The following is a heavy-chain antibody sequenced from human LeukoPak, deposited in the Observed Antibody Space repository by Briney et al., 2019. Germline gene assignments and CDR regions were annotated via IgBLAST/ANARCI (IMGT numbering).Heavy chain of an antibody. CDR2: IYHSGST. D-gene: IGHD2-2*01. CDR3: ARHLYIPAAHDAFDI. CDR1: GYSISSGYY. V-gene: IGHV4-38-2*01. J-gene: IGHJ3*02. Sequence: KPSETLSLTCAVSGYSISSGYYWGWIRQPPGKGLEWIGSIYHSGSTYYNPSLKSRVTISVDTSKNQFSLKLSSVTAADMAVYYCARHLYIPAAHDAFDIWGQGTMVTVSS.